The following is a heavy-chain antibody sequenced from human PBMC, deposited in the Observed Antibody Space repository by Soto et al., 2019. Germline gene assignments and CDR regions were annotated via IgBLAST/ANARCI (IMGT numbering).Heavy chain of an antibody. CDR2: ISGSGGST. D-gene: IGHD2-2*01. CDR1: GFTFSIYA. CDR3: AKDGRDIVVVTAANDY. J-gene: IGHJ4*02. Sequence: WGALVVSCASSGFTFSIYAMSWVRQPPGKGLEWVSAISGSGGSTYYADSVNGRFTISRDNSKSTLYLEMNSLRAEDTAVYHCAKDGRDIVVVTAANDYWGQGTLVTGSS. V-gene: IGHV3-23*01.